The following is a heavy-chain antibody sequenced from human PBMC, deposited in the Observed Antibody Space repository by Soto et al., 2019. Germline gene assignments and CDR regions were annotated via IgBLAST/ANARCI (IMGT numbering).Heavy chain of an antibody. V-gene: IGHV5-51*01. D-gene: IGHD3-22*01. CDR3: ARLNGYYDSSGYYGAFDI. CDR1: GYSFTIYC. J-gene: IGHJ3*02. CDR2: IYPGDSDT. Sequence: GESLKISCDGSGYSFTIYCIGLVRQMPGKGLEWMGIIYPGDSDTRYSPSFQGQVTISADKSISTAYLQWSSLKASDTAMYYCARLNGYYDSSGYYGAFDIWGQGTMVTVSS.